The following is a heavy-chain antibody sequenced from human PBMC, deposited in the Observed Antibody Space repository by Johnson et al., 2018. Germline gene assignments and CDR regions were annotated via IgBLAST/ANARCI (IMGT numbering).Heavy chain of an antibody. CDR1: GFTFSSYA. CDR3: ARWFFTMVRGVIGYYGMDV. CDR2: ISYDGSNK. Sequence: QVQLVQSGGGVVQPGRSMRLSCAASGFTFSSYAMHWVRQAPGKGLEWVAVISYDGSNKYYADSVKGRFTISRDNSTTTLYLQMNSLRAEAAAVYYCARWFFTMVRGVIGYYGMDVWGQGTTVTVSS. J-gene: IGHJ6*02. D-gene: IGHD3-10*01. V-gene: IGHV3-30*14.